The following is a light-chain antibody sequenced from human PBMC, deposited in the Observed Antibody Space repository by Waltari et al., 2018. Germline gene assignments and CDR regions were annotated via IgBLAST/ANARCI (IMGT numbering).Light chain of an antibody. Sequence: QSVLTQPPSVSAAPGQRVTISCSGGSSNIGNKYVSWYRQFPGTAPTLLIYEDCERPSGIPVRFSGPESVTSATLDITGRQAGDEADYYCGTWDSSLSGAVFGGGTHLTVL. J-gene: IGLJ7*01. CDR3: GTWDSSLSGAV. CDR1: SSNIGNKY. CDR2: EDC. V-gene: IGLV1-51*02.